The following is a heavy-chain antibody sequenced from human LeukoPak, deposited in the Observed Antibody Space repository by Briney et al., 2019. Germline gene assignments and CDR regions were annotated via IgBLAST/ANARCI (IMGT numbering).Heavy chain of an antibody. D-gene: IGHD3-10*02. Sequence: GGSLRLSCAASGFTFNNYAMNWVRQAPGKGLEWVSYIRGGGSNTRYSDSVKGRFIISRDNSKNILYLQMNSLRAEDTAIYYCAKCSASYSNDAFDVGGRGTMVTVSS. V-gene: IGHV3-23*01. CDR1: GFTFNNYA. CDR3: AKCSASYSNDAFDV. CDR2: IRGGGSNT. J-gene: IGHJ3*01.